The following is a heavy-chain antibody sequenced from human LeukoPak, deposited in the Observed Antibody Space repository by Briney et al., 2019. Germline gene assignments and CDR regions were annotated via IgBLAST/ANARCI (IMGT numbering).Heavy chain of an antibody. Sequence: GASVKVSCKASGYTFTSYDINWVRQATGQGLEWMGWMNPNSGNTGYAQKFQGRVTITRNPSISTAYMELSSLRSEDTAVYYCARGFRIVVVPAAIGYWFEPWGQGTLVTVSS. V-gene: IGHV1-8*03. CDR2: MNPNSGNT. CDR1: GYTFTSYD. D-gene: IGHD2-2*02. J-gene: IGHJ5*02. CDR3: ARGFRIVVVPAAIGYWFEP.